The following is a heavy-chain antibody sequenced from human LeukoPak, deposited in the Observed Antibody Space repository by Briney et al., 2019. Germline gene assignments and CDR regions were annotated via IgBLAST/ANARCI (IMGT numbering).Heavy chain of an antibody. Sequence: PGGSLRLSRAASGFIFSSYGMHWVRQAPGKGLDWVAVIWYDGSKKYYVDSVKGRFTISRDNSKNTLYLQMNSLRVEDTAVYYCARHHPDRADAFDIWGQGTMVTVSS. CDR1: GFIFSSYG. J-gene: IGHJ3*02. CDR2: IWYDGSKK. CDR3: ARHHPDRADAFDI. V-gene: IGHV3-33*01.